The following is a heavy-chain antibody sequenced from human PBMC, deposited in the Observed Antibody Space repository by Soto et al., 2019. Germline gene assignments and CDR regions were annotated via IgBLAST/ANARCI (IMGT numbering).Heavy chain of an antibody. Sequence: PSETLSLTCAVYGGSFSGYYWSWIRQPPGKGLEWIGEINHSGSTNYNPSLKSRVTISVDTSKNQFSLKLSSVTAADTAVYYCARVYYYDSSGYFRPADAFDIWGQGTRVTVSS. J-gene: IGHJ3*02. CDR3: ARVYYYDSSGYFRPADAFDI. CDR2: INHSGST. D-gene: IGHD3-22*01. CDR1: GGSFSGYY. V-gene: IGHV4-34*01.